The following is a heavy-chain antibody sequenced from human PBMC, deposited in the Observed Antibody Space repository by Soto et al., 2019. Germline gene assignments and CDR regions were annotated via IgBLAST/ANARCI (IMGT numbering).Heavy chain of an antibody. J-gene: IGHJ5*02. D-gene: IGHD6-13*01. CDR1: GGSISSYY. CDR2: IYYSGST. CDR3: ARAKAPLYSSSWCWFDP. V-gene: IGHV4-59*08. Sequence: PSETLSLTCTVSGGSISSYYWSWIRQPPGKGLEWIGYIYYSGSTNYNPSLKSRVTISVDTSKNQFSLKLSSVTAADTAVYYCARAKAPLYSSSWCWFDPWGQGTLVTVSS.